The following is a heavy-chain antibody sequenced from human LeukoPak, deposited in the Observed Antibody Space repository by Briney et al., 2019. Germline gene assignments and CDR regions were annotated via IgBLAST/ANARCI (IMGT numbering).Heavy chain of an antibody. CDR2: INTDGSST. D-gene: IGHD2-15*01. Sequence: GGSLRLSCAASGFTFSSYWMHWVRQAPGKGLVWVSRINTDGSSTSYADSVKGRFTISRDNAKNTLYLQMNSLRAEDTAVYYCAKDRWRQLLLFDYWGQGTLVTVSS. CDR1: GFTFSSYW. J-gene: IGHJ4*02. CDR3: AKDRWRQLLLFDY. V-gene: IGHV3-74*01.